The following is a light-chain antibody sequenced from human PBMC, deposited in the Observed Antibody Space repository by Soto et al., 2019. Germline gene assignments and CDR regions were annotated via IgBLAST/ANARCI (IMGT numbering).Light chain of an antibody. J-gene: IGKJ1*01. CDR1: RDISGW. V-gene: IGKV1-5*01. Sequence: DIQMTHSPSTLSASVGDRVSITCRASRDISGWLAWYQQTPGKAPKLLIYDVSILQSGVPSRFSGSVSGTEFTLTISGLQPGDSATYYCQQYNNYPWTFGLGTKV. CDR3: QQYNNYPWT. CDR2: DVS.